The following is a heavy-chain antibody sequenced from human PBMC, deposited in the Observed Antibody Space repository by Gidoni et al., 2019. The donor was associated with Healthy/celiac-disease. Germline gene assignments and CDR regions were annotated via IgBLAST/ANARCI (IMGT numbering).Heavy chain of an antibody. CDR1: GGTFGGYA. V-gene: IGHV1-69*04. CDR3: ARDSFGSGNRRYFDY. J-gene: IGHJ4*02. D-gene: IGHD3-10*01. CDR2: IIPIRGIA. Sequence: QVQLVQSGAEVKKPGSSVKVSCKASGGTFGGYAISWGRQAPGQGLELMGRIIPIRGIANYAQKFQGRVTITADKSTSTAYMELSSLRSEDTAVYYCARDSFGSGNRRYFDYWGQGTLVTVSS.